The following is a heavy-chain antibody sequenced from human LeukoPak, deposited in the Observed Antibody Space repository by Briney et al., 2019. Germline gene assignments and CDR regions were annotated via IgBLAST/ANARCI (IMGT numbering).Heavy chain of an antibody. CDR1: GYTFTSYG. J-gene: IGHJ3*02. Sequence: ASVKVSCKASGYTFTSYGISWVRQAPGQGLEWMGGIIPIFGTANYAQKFQGRVTITGDKSTSTAYMELSSLRSEDTAVYYCAREKRETYYYDSSGYRQDAFDIWGQGTMVTVSS. CDR3: AREKRETYYYDSSGYRQDAFDI. V-gene: IGHV1-69*06. D-gene: IGHD3-22*01. CDR2: IIPIFGTA.